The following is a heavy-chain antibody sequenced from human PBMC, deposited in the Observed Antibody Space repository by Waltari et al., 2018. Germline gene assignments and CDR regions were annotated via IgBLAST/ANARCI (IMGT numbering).Heavy chain of an antibody. J-gene: IGHJ4*02. CDR1: GFTFSYYH. Sequence: QVQLVESGGGLVTPGGSLRLSCAASGFTFSYYHMKWLRQAPGKGLEWISYISSSGKTIYYADSVKGRFTISRDNAKNSLYLQMNSLRAEDTAVYYCAGGIAAAKNWGQGTLVTVSS. CDR3: AGGIAAAKN. V-gene: IGHV3-11*04. CDR2: ISSSGKTI. D-gene: IGHD6-13*01.